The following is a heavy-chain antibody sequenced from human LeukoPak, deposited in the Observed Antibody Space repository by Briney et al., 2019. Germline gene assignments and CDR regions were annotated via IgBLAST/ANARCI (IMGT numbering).Heavy chain of an antibody. CDR3: ARHPAGLNAFDI. Sequence: ASVKVSCKASGYTFTIYGISWVRQAPGQGREWMGWISAYNGNTNYAQKLQGRVTITTDTSTSTAYMELRSLRSDDTAVYYCARHPAGLNAFDIWGQGTMVTVSS. CDR2: ISAYNGNT. CDR1: GYTFTIYG. V-gene: IGHV1-18*01. D-gene: IGHD2-8*01. J-gene: IGHJ3*02.